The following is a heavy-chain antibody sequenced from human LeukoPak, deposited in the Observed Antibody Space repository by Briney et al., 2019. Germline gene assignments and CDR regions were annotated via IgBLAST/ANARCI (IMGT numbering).Heavy chain of an antibody. V-gene: IGHV1-18*01. Sequence: ASVKVSCKGSGYTFTSYGISWLRQAPGQGLEWMGWIIAYNGNTNYAQKLQGRVTMTTDTYTSTAYMELRSLRSDDTAVYYCARDGEVGYYYMDVWGKGTTVTVSS. CDR1: GYTFTSYG. CDR3: ARDGEVGYYYMDV. CDR2: IIAYNGNT. D-gene: IGHD1-26*01. J-gene: IGHJ6*03.